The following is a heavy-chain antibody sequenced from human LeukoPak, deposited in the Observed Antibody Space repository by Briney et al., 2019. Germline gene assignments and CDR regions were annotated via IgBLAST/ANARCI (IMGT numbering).Heavy chain of an antibody. CDR1: GYTVTELS. V-gene: IGHV1-24*01. CDR3: ATGLWFGKCLDV. CDR2: LHPEDGET. Sequence: ASVKVSCKVSGYTVTELSMHWVRQSPGKGLEWMGGLHPEDGETIYAQKFQGRVTMTEDTSTDTAYMELGSLRSEDTAVYYCATGLWFGKCLDVWGKGTTVTISS. D-gene: IGHD3-10*01. J-gene: IGHJ6*04.